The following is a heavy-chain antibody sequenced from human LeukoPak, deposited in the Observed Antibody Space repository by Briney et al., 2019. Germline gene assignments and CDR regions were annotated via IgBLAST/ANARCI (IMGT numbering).Heavy chain of an antibody. CDR2: ISSSSSYI. CDR1: GFTFSSYS. CDR3: ARVEALLWFGESPYYGMDV. Sequence: PGGSLRLSCAASGFTFSSYSMNWVRQAPGKGLEGVSSISSSSSYIYYADSVKGRFTISRDNPHTSLYLQMTTLRPEDTAVYYCARVEALLWFGESPYYGMDVWGQGTTVTVSS. J-gene: IGHJ6*02. D-gene: IGHD3-10*01. V-gene: IGHV3-21*01.